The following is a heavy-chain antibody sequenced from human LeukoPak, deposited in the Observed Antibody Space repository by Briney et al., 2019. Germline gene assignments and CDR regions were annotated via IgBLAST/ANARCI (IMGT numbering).Heavy chain of an antibody. V-gene: IGHV3-7*01. CDR2: IKQDGSEK. J-gene: IGHJ4*02. CDR1: GFTFSGYW. D-gene: IGHD6-6*01. Sequence: GGSLRLSCAASGFTFSGYWMSWVRQAPGKGLEWVASIKQDGSEKYYVDSVKGRFTISRDNAKNSLYLQMNNLRAEDTAVYYCARGLAEYNRYFDYWGQGTLVTVSS. CDR3: ARGLAEYNRYFDY.